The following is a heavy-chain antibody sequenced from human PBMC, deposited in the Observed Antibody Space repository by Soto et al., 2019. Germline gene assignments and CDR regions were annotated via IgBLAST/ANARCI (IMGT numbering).Heavy chain of an antibody. CDR1: GFSLSTRGVA. J-gene: IGHJ4*02. V-gene: IGHV2-5*01. CDR2: ISGNDDK. Sequence: QITLEESGPTLVKPTQTLTLTCSFSGFSLSTRGVAVGCVRQPPGKALEWLALISGNDDKRYSPSLKTRLTITKETSKNQVVLTVTNMDPVDTATYYCAHSQDDSGWMYYFDYWGQGTLVTVSS. CDR3: AHSQDDSGWMYYFDY. D-gene: IGHD6-19*01.